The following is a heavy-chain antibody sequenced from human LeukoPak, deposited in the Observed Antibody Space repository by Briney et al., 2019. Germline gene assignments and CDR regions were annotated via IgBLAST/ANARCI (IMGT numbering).Heavy chain of an antibody. CDR3: AGGSGWLIDY. J-gene: IGHJ4*02. CDR1: GGSISGYY. CDR2: FHYSGST. D-gene: IGHD6-19*01. V-gene: IGHV4-59*01. Sequence: SETLSLTCTVSGGSISGYYWNWMRQPPGKEPEWIGYFHYSGSTNYNPSLRSRVTIALDPSKSQFSLKLSSVTAADTAVYYCAGGSGWLIDYWGQGTPVTVSP.